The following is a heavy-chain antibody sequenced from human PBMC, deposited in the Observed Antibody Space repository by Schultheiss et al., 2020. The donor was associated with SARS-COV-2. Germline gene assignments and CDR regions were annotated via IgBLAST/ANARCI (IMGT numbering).Heavy chain of an antibody. V-gene: IGHV4-38-2*01. CDR2: IYHSGST. D-gene: IGHD6-19*01. CDR1: GYSISSGYY. Sequence: SQTLSLTCAVSGYSISSGYYWGWIRQPPGKGLEWIGSIYHSGSTYYNPSLKSRVTISVDTSKNQFSLKMTSVTAADTAVYYCARGFQSGAVDVFDSWGQGTLVTVSS. CDR3: ARGFQSGAVDVFDS. J-gene: IGHJ4*02.